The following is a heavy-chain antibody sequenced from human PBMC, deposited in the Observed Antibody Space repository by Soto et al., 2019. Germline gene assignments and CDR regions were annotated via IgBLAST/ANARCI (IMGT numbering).Heavy chain of an antibody. CDR3: PRWYYYGPEVRCFDP. D-gene: IGHD3-10*01. Sequence: SETLSLTCTVSGGSISSYYWSWIRQPPGKGLEWIGYIYYSGSTNYNPSLKSRVTISVDTSKNQFSLKLSSVTAADTAVYYCPRWYYYGPEVRCFDPWGQGTLVTGSS. J-gene: IGHJ5*02. CDR2: IYYSGST. V-gene: IGHV4-59*01. CDR1: GGSISSYY.